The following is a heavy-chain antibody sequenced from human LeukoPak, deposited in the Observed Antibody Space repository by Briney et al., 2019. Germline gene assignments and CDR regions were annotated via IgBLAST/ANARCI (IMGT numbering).Heavy chain of an antibody. CDR2: ISGSGGST. V-gene: IGHV3-23*01. CDR1: GFTFSSYA. Sequence: GGSLRLSCAASGFTFSSYAMSWVRQAPGKGLEWVSAISGSGGSTYYADSVKGRFTISRDNSKNTLYLQMNSLRAEDTAVYHCAKDMITFGGVEGAFDIWGQGTMVTVSS. J-gene: IGHJ3*02. D-gene: IGHD3-16*01. CDR3: AKDMITFGGVEGAFDI.